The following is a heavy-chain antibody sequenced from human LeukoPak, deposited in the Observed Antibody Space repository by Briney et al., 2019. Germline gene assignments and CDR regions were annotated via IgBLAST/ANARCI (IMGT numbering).Heavy chain of an antibody. J-gene: IGHJ4*02. V-gene: IGHV1-45*02. CDR1: GYTFTYRY. Sequence: GASVKVSCKASGYTFTYRYLHWVRQVPGQAFEWMGWITPYNGNRNYAKKFQDRVTITRDTSLSTAHMELSSLRSEDTAMYYCARSALYSTKSDYYFESWGQGTLVTVSS. CDR2: ITPYNGNR. CDR3: ARSALYSTKSDYYFES. D-gene: IGHD2-2*01.